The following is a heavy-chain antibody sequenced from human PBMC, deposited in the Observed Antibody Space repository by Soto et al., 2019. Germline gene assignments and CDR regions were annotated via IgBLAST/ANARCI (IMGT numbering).Heavy chain of an antibody. J-gene: IGHJ4*02. D-gene: IGHD3-9*01. CDR2: IYYSGST. CDR1: GGSIRSYY. CDR3: ARYDIGAVRAVFDS. Sequence: SETLSLTCTVSGGSIRSYYWSWIRQPPGKGLEWIGYIYYSGSTNYNPSLKSRVTLSVDTSKNQFSLKLSSVTAADTAVYYCARYDIGAVRAVFDSWGRGTLV. V-gene: IGHV4-59*08.